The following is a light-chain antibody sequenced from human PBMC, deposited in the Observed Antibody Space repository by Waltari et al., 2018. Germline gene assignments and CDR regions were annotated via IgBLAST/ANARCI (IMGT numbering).Light chain of an antibody. CDR3: QQYYTMFPYT. V-gene: IGKV1-NL1*01. Sequence: DIQMTQSPSSLSASVGHRVTITCRASQDIRNSLAWYQQKPGKAPKLLLSDASRLQSGVPSRFSGSGSGTDYTLTISSLQPEDFATYYCQQYYTMFPYTFGQGTKLEIK. CDR1: QDIRNS. CDR2: DAS. J-gene: IGKJ2*01.